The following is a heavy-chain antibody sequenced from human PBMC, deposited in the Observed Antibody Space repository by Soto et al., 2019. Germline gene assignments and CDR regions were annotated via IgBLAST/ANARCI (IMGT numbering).Heavy chain of an antibody. J-gene: IGHJ2*01. Sequence: QVQLQESGPGLVRPSETLSLTYTVSAASISSYYWTWIRQPPGKGLEWIGHMYNSEDTKYNPSLKSRVTMSVDTSKNQFSLKLRSVTAADTAIYYCVRHATDRHGNAEDWYFDLWGRGTLVTVSS. CDR2: MYNSEDT. CDR1: AASISSYY. D-gene: IGHD2-15*01. V-gene: IGHV4-59*08. CDR3: VRHATDRHGNAEDWYFDL.